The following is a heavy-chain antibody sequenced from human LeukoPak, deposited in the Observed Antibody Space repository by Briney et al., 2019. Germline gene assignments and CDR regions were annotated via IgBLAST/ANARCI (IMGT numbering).Heavy chain of an antibody. CDR2: MNPNSGNT. V-gene: IGHV1-8*01. CDR3: ARGSTGGRYYYYMDV. CDR1: GYTFTSYD. J-gene: IGHJ6*03. Sequence: GASVKVSCKASGYTFTSYDLNWVRQATGQGLEWMGWMNPNSGNTGYAQKFQGRVTMTRNTSISTAYMELSSLRSEDTAVYYCARGSTGGRYYYYMDVWGKGTTVTVSS. D-gene: IGHD2-8*02.